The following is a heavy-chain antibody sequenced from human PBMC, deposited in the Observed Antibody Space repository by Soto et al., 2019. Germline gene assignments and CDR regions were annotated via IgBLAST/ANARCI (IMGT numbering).Heavy chain of an antibody. CDR3: ARDRGNYWYFDL. CDR2: INAGNGNT. CDR1: GYTFTSYA. J-gene: IGHJ2*01. V-gene: IGHV1-3*01. Sequence: QVQLVQSGAEVKKPGASVKVSCKASGYTFTSYAMHWVRQAPGQRLEWMGWINAGNGNTKYSQKFQGRVTITRDTSASTAYMELSSLRSEDTAVYDCARDRGNYWYFDLWGRGTLVTVSS. D-gene: IGHD3-10*01.